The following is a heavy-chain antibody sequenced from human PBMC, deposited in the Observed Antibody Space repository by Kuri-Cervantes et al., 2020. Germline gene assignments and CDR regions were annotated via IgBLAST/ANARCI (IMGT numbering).Heavy chain of an antibody. Sequence: SVKVSCKASGGTSSTYGISWVRQAPGQELEWMGGIMSMFGTTNYAQKFEGRVTITADESTTTLYMQLSSLRPEDTAVYYCAKDDGANSVVVYWGQGTLVTVSS. V-gene: IGHV1-69*13. CDR1: GGTSSTYG. CDR2: IMSMFGTT. CDR3: AKDDGANSVVVY. J-gene: IGHJ4*02. D-gene: IGHD4-23*01.